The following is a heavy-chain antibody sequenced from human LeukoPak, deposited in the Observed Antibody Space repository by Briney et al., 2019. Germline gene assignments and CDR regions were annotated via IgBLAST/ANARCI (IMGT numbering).Heavy chain of an antibody. V-gene: IGHV3-7*03. D-gene: IGHD4-17*01. CDR3: ARVDYGDTYFDY. CDR1: GFTFSSYG. Sequence: GRSLRLSCAASGFTFSSYGMHWVRQAPGKGLEWVANIKQDGSEKYYVDSVKGRFTISRDNAKNSLYLQMNSLRAEDTAVYYCARVDYGDTYFDYWGQGTLVTVSS. CDR2: IKQDGSEK. J-gene: IGHJ4*02.